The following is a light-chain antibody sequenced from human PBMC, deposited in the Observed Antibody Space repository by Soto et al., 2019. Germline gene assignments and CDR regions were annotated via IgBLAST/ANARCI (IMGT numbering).Light chain of an antibody. CDR3: QQYNDYSTWT. Sequence: DIQMTQSPSTLSASVGDRVTITCRASHSISRWLAWYQQKPGKAPKVLIWDASSLQRGVPSRFSGSGSGTEFTLTISSLQPDDFATYYCQQYNDYSTWTFGQGTKVDIK. V-gene: IGKV1-5*01. CDR1: HSISRW. J-gene: IGKJ1*01. CDR2: DAS.